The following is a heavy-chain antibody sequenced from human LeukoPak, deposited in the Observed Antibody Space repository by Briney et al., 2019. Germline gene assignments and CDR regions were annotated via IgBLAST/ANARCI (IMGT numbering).Heavy chain of an antibody. J-gene: IGHJ4*02. V-gene: IGHV3-23*01. CDR3: AGGNNWNYVGGKLDY. D-gene: IGHD1-7*01. Sequence: GGSLRLSCAASGFTFSNSAMSWVRQAPGKGLERVSTLSGSGITTYYADSVKGRFTISRDNSKNTLYLQMNSLRAEDTAVYYCAGGNNWNYVGGKLDYWAQGTLFTVSS. CDR1: GFTFSNSA. CDR2: LSGSGITT.